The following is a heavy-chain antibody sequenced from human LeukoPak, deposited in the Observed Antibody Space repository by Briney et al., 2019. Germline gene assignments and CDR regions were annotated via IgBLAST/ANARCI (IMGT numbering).Heavy chain of an antibody. CDR1: GFTLSSYA. V-gene: IGHV3-23*01. J-gene: IGHJ4*02. D-gene: IGHD1-1*01. CDR3: ATAWNGWYFDY. Sequence: PGGSLRLSCAASGFTLSSYAMSWVRQAPGRGLEWVSGTSGSGGSTYYADSVRGRFTISRDNFQNTLYLQMNSLRAEDTAVYYCATAWNGWYFDYWGQGTLVTVSS. CDR2: TSGSGGST.